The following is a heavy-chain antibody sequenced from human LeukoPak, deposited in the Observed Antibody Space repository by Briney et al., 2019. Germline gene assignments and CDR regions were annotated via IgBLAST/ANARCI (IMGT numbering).Heavy chain of an antibody. Sequence: SETLSLTCTVSGGSISSGGYYWSWIRQHPGKGLEWIGYIYYSGSTHYNPSLKSRVTISVDTPKNQFSLKLSSVTAADTAVYYCARAPDSSDNWFDPWGQGTLVTVSS. V-gene: IGHV4-31*03. D-gene: IGHD6-25*01. CDR1: GGSISSGGYY. J-gene: IGHJ5*02. CDR2: IYYSGST. CDR3: ARAPDSSDNWFDP.